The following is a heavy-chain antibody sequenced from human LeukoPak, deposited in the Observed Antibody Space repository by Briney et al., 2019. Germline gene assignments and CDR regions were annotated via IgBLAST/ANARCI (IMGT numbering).Heavy chain of an antibody. CDR2: INWNGGST. D-gene: IGHD6-13*01. CDR1: GFSAAVSG. Sequence: RGTPSLSCAASGFSAAVSGISCVSPTPEKGLEWVSGINWNGGSTGYADSVKGRFTISRDNAKNSLYLQMNSLRAEDTALYYCARGIADFDYWGQGTLVTVSS. J-gene: IGHJ4*02. V-gene: IGHV3-20*04. CDR3: ARGIADFDY.